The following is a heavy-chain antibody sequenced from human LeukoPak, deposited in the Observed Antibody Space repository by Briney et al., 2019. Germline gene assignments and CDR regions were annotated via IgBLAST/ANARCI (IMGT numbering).Heavy chain of an antibody. Sequence: GGSLRLSCAASGFTFSDYYMSWIRQAPGKGLEWVSYISSSGSTIYYADSVKGRFTISRDNAKNSLYLQMNSLRAEDTAVYYCARGLGGYDFWSTTTNYFDYWGQGTLVTVSS. J-gene: IGHJ4*02. D-gene: IGHD3-3*01. CDR3: ARGLGGYDFWSTTTNYFDY. V-gene: IGHV3-11*04. CDR2: ISSSGSTI. CDR1: GFTFSDYY.